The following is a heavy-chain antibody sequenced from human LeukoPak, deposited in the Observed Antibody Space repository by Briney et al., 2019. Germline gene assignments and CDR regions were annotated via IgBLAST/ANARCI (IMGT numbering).Heavy chain of an antibody. CDR3: ARVSISAAFNWFDP. Sequence: SSVTVSCKASGGTFSSYAISWVRQAPGQGLEWMGRIIPIFVTANYAQKFQGRVTITTDESTITDYVEPNTLRSENPAVYYCARVSISAAFNWFDPWGQGTLVTVSS. J-gene: IGHJ5*02. V-gene: IGHV1-69*05. D-gene: IGHD6-13*01. CDR1: GGTFSSYA. CDR2: IIPIFVTA.